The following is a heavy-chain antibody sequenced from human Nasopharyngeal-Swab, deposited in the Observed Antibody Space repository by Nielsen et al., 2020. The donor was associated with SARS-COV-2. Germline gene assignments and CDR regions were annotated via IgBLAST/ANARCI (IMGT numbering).Heavy chain of an antibody. J-gene: IGHJ3*02. CDR2: IYYSGST. CDR1: GGSVSSGSYY. D-gene: IGHD3-3*01. CDR3: ARGQVFGVVRRAPHAFDI. Sequence: GSLRLSCTVSGGSVSSGSYYWSWIRQPPGKGLEWIGYIYYSGSTNYNPSLKSRVTISVDTSKNQFSLKLSSVTAADTAVYYCARGQVFGVVRRAPHAFDIWGQGTMVTVSS. V-gene: IGHV4-61*01.